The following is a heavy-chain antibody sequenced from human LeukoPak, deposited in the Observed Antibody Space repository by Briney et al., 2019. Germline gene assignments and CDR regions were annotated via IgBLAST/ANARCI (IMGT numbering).Heavy chain of an antibody. CDR1: GGSISSYY. D-gene: IGHD4-23*01. CDR2: IYYSGST. J-gene: IGHJ4*02. V-gene: IGHV4-59*01. CDR3: ARDWYGGNPFDY. Sequence: SETLSLTCTVSGGSISSYYWSWIRQPAGKGLEWIGYIYYSGSTNYNPSLKSRVTISLDTSKNQFSLKLSSVTAADTAVYYCARDWYGGNPFDYWGQGTLVTVSS.